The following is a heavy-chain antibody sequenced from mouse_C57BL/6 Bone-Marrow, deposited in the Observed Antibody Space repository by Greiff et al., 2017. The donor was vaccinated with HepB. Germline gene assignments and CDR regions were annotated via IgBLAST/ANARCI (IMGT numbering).Heavy chain of an antibody. D-gene: IGHD1-1*01. CDR1: GFNIKDDY. CDR2: IDPENGDT. Sequence: EVQVVESGAELVRPGASVKLSCTASGFNIKDDYMHWVKQRPEQGLEWIGWIDPENGDTEYASKFQGKATITADTSSNTAYLQLSSLTSEDTAVYYCTAETTVAEEFDYWGQGTTLTVSS. V-gene: IGHV14-4*01. CDR3: TAETTVAEEFDY. J-gene: IGHJ2*01.